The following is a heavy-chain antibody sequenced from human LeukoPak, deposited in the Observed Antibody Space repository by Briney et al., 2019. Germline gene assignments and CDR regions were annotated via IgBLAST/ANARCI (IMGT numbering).Heavy chain of an antibody. D-gene: IGHD4-23*01. CDR1: GFTFSSYW. CDR3: AKATGTVEPFVFDY. V-gene: IGHV3-23*01. Sequence: PGGSLRLSCAASGFTFSSYWMSWMRQAPGKGLEWVSGISDSGGRTYYADSVKGRFTISRDNSKNTLYLQMNSLRVEDTAVYHCAKATGTVEPFVFDYWGQGTLVTVSS. CDR2: ISDSGGRT. J-gene: IGHJ4*02.